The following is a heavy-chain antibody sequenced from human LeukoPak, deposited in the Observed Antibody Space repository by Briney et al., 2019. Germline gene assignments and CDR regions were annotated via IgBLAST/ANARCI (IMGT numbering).Heavy chain of an antibody. V-gene: IGHV3-7*01. CDR3: ARDKADYYGSGSYYRGGFFWFDP. Sequence: PGGSLRLSCAASGFIFKSYWMSWVRQAPGKGLEWVANIKQDGSEENYVDSVRGRFTISRDNAKKSLYLQMNSLRAEDTAVYYCARDKADYYGSGSYYRGGFFWFDPWGQGTLVTVSS. CDR1: GFIFKSYW. CDR2: IKQDGSEE. D-gene: IGHD3-10*01. J-gene: IGHJ5*02.